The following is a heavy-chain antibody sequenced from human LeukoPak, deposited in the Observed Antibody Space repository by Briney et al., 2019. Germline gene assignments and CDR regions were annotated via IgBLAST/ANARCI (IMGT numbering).Heavy chain of an antibody. CDR3: ARDGTAAGLYFDL. V-gene: IGHV3-7*01. J-gene: IGHJ4*01. CDR2: IRQDGGEK. Sequence: GRSLRLSCAASGFTFSDHWVNWVRQAPGKGLECVASIRQDGGEKTYVDSVKGRFTIPRDNTKNSLYLQMSSLRAEDTAVYYCARDGTAAGLYFDLWGQGTLVTVSS. CDR1: GFTFSDHW. D-gene: IGHD6-13*01.